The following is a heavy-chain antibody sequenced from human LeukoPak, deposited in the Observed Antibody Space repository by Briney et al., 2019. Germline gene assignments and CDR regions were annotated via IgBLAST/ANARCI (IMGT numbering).Heavy chain of an antibody. CDR2: IYTDGSST. D-gene: IGHD2-15*01. J-gene: IGHJ4*02. Sequence: GGSLRLSCAASGFAFSNYWMHWVRQAPGKGLVWVSRIYTDGSSTNYADSVKGRFTISRDNAKNTLFLQMNSLRAEDTAVYYCASIVVVAATFDYWGQGTLVTVSS. CDR3: ASIVVVAATFDY. V-gene: IGHV3-74*01. CDR1: GFAFSNYW.